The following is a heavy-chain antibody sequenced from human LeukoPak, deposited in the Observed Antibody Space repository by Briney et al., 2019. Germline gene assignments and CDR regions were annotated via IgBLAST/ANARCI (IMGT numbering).Heavy chain of an antibody. D-gene: IGHD3/OR15-3a*01. V-gene: IGHV3-7*01. CDR3: ARDSRLKWTEYYFDF. J-gene: IGHJ4*02. CDR1: GFTFSRHW. CDR2: IKQDGREK. Sequence: GGSLRLSCAASGFTFSRHWMTWVRQAPGKGLEWVANIKQDGREKLYVDSVKGRFTISRDNAKNSLYLQMNSLRAEDTAVYFCARDSRLKWTEYYFDFWGQGTLVTVSS.